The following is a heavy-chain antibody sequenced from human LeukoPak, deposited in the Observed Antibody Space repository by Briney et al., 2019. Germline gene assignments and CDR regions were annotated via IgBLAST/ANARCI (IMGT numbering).Heavy chain of an antibody. D-gene: IGHD2-15*01. CDR2: ISTYNGNT. J-gene: IGHJ5*02. V-gene: IGHV1-18*01. CDR3: ARGVVVAAVCDP. CDR1: GYTFTSYG. Sequence: ASVKVSCKASGYTFTSYGISWVRQAPGQGLEWMGWISTYNGNTNYAQKLQGRVTMTTDTSTSTAYMELRSPRSDDTAVYRCARGVVVAAVCDPWGQGTLVTVSS.